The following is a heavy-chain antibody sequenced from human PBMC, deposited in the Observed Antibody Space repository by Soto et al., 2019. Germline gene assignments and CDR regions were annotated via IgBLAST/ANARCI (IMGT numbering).Heavy chain of an antibody. CDR3: AKDLGYCSSTSCYFRRYYYYGMDV. V-gene: IGHV3-30*18. CDR2: ISYDGSNK. J-gene: IGHJ6*02. CDR1: GFTFSSYG. Sequence: GGSLRLSCAASGFTFSSYGMHWVRQAPGKGLEGVAVISYDGSNKYYADSVKGRFTISRDNSKNTLYLQMNSLRAEDTAVYYCAKDLGYCSSTSCYFRRYYYYGMDVWGQGTTVTVSS. D-gene: IGHD2-2*01.